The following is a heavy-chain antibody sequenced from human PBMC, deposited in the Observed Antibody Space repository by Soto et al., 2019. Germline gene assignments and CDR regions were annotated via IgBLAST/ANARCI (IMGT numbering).Heavy chain of an antibody. J-gene: IGHJ5*02. CDR3: VRDRYSSSGWFDP. D-gene: IGHD3-10*01. CDR1: GDSVSSYSAA. V-gene: IGHV6-1*01. Sequence: SQNLSLTCAISGDSVSSYSAAWNWIRQSPSGGLEWLGRTYYRSRFFSDYAESVKSRIIIHPDTSKNQFSLQLKSVTPADTAVYYCVRDRYSSSGWFDPWGQGTPVTVSS. CDR2: TYYRSRFFS.